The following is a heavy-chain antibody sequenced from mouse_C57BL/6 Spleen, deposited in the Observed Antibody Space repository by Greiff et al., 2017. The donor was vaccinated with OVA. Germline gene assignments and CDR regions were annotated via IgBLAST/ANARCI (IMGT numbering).Heavy chain of an antibody. D-gene: IGHD1-1*01. CDR1: GYAFSSYW. CDR2: IYPGDGDT. V-gene: IGHV1-80*01. CDR3: ARWGYGSSHYYAMDY. J-gene: IGHJ4*01. Sequence: VQLQQSGAELVKPGASVKISCKASGYAFSSYWMNWVKQRPGKGLEWIGQIYPGDGDTNYNGKFKGKATLTADKSSSTAYMQLSSLTSEDSAVYFCARWGYGSSHYYAMDYWGQGTSVTVSS.